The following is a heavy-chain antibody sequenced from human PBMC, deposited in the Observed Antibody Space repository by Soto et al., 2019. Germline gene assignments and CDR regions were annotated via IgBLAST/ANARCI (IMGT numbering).Heavy chain of an antibody. D-gene: IGHD5-18*01. CDR3: AKEGARIQIWPSLLAY. V-gene: IGHV3-23*01. Sequence: PGGSLRLSCAASGFTFSSYAVTWVRQAPGKGLEWVSSITNGGGTTYYADPVKGRFTISRDNSKNTVFLQMNSLRAEDTAIYYCAKEGARIQIWPSLLAYWGQGTVVTVSS. J-gene: IGHJ4*02. CDR2: ITNGGGTT. CDR1: GFTFSSYA.